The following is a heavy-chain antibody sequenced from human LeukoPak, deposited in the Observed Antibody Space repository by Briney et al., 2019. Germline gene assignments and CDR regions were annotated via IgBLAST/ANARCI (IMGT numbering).Heavy chain of an antibody. CDR2: ISSSGSTI. Sequence: GGSLRLSCTASGFTFGDYAMSWVRQAPGKGLEWVSYISSSGSTIYYADSVKGRFTISRDNAKNSLYLQMNSLRAEDTAVYYCARDGGYSYGCDYWGQGTLVTVSS. CDR3: ARDGGYSYGCDY. CDR1: GFTFGDYA. J-gene: IGHJ4*02. D-gene: IGHD5-18*01. V-gene: IGHV3-11*01.